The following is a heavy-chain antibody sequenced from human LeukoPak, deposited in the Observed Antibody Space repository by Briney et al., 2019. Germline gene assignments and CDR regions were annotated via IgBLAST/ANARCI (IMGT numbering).Heavy chain of an antibody. CDR1: GFSFSSYW. Sequence: PGGSLRLSCAASGFSFSSYWMHWVRQAPGKGLVWVSRINGDGSRTYYADSVKGRFTISRDNAKNSLSLQMNSLRAEDTALYYCARGNAMGVWGQGTTVTASS. CDR2: INGDGSRT. V-gene: IGHV3-74*01. J-gene: IGHJ6*02. CDR3: ARGNAMGV.